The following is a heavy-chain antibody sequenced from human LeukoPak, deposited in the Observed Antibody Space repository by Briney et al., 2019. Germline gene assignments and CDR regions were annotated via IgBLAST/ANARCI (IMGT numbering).Heavy chain of an antibody. Sequence: GSLRLSCAASGFTVSSNYMSWIRQPPGKGLEWIGEINHSGSTNYNPSLKSRVTISVDTSKNQFSLKLSSVTAADTAVYYCARGNDYGDYDRYYYYGMDVWGQGTTVTVSS. V-gene: IGHV4-34*01. D-gene: IGHD4-17*01. CDR1: GFTVSSNY. CDR3: ARGNDYGDYDRYYYYGMDV. CDR2: INHSGST. J-gene: IGHJ6*02.